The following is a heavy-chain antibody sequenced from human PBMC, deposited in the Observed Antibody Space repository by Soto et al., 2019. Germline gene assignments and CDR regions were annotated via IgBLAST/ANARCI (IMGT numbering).Heavy chain of an antibody. CDR2: ISSSSSHI. V-gene: IGHV3-21*01. CDR1: RLTFSSYS. D-gene: IGHD2-2*02. CDR3: PMSPYAIRGWFDT. Sequence: KPGGSLRLSCADSRLTFSSYSMHWVRQAPGKGLEWVSSISSSSSHIYYADSVKSRFTISRDNAKNTLYLQMNSLRVEDTAVYYCPMSPYAIRGWFDTWGQGTLVTVSS. J-gene: IGHJ5*02.